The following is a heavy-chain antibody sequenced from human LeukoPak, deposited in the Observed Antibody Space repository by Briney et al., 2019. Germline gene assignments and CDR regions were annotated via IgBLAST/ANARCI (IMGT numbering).Heavy chain of an antibody. V-gene: IGHV3-64D*06. CDR2: ISSNGGST. J-gene: IGHJ4*02. Sequence: GGSLRLSCSASGFSFSIYAVHWVRQAPGKGLEYVSTISSNGGSTYYADSVKDRFTISRDNSKNTLYLQMSSLRPEDTAVYYCVHSIRWNYFDYWGQGTLVTVSS. D-gene: IGHD4-23*01. CDR1: GFSFSIYA. CDR3: VHSIRWNYFDY.